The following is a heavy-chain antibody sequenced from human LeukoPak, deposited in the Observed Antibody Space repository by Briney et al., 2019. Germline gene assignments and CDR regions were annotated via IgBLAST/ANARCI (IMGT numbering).Heavy chain of an antibody. V-gene: IGHV1-2*02. J-gene: IGHJ6*02. CDR3: ARERSRGCSGGSCYSRVRRVYYYYGMDV. CDR1: GYTFTSYG. CDR2: ISPNSGGT. D-gene: IGHD2-15*01. Sequence: ASVKVSCKASGYTFTSYGISWLRQAPGQALEWMGWISPNSGGTNYAQKFQGRVTMTRDTSISTAYMELSRLRSDDTAVYYCARERSRGCSGGSCYSRVRRVYYYYGMDVWGQGTTVTVSS.